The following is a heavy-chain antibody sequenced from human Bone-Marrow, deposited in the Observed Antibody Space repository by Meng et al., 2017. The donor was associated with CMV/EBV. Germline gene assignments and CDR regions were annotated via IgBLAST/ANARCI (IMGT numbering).Heavy chain of an antibody. D-gene: IGHD3-3*01. V-gene: IGHV1-69*05. Sequence: GTFVSYAISWVRQAPGQGLEWLGELIPIFSTANCAQKFQDGVTITTDESTSTAYMELSSLRSEDTAVYYCASITIFGVVTGSGWFDPWGQGTLVTVSS. J-gene: IGHJ5*02. CDR3: ASITIFGVVTGSGWFDP. CDR1: GTFVSYA. CDR2: LIPIFSTA.